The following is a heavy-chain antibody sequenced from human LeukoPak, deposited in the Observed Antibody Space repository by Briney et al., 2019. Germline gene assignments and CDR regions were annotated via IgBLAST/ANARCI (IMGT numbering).Heavy chain of an antibody. V-gene: IGHV3-21*01. CDR2: ISSSSSYI. CDR1: GFTFSSYS. D-gene: IGHD4-17*01. CDR3: ARDSSTVTTVRTFDI. Sequence: GGSLRLSCAASGFTFSSYSMNWVRQAPGKGLEWVSSISSSSSYIYYADSVKGRFTISRDNAKNSLYPQMNSLRAEDTAVYYCARDSSTVTTVRTFDIWGQGTMVTVSS. J-gene: IGHJ3*02.